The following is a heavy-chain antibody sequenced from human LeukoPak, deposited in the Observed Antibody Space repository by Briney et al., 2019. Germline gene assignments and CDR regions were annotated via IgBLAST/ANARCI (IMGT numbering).Heavy chain of an antibody. CDR3: AKGDPVFDY. D-gene: IGHD3-16*01. Sequence: GRSLRLSCAASGFTFSSYGMHWVRQAPGKGLEWVAVIWYDGSNKYYADSVKGRFTISRDNSKNTLYLQMNSLRAEDTAVYYCAKGDPVFDYWGQGTLVTVSS. J-gene: IGHJ4*02. V-gene: IGHV3-33*06. CDR2: IWYDGSNK. CDR1: GFTFSSYG.